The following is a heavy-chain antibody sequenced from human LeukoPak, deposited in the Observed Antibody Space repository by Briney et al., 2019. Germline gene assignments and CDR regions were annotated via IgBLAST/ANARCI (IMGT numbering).Heavy chain of an antibody. D-gene: IGHD3-3*01. J-gene: IGHJ4*02. V-gene: IGHV3-21*01. Sequence: GGPLRLSCAASGSTFSSYSMNWVRQAPGKGLEWVSSISSSSSYIYYADSVKGRFTISRDNAKNSLYLQMNSLRAEDTAVYYCARGPTIFGVVIPFDYWGQGTLVTVSS. CDR2: ISSSSSYI. CDR3: ARGPTIFGVVIPFDY. CDR1: GSTFSSYS.